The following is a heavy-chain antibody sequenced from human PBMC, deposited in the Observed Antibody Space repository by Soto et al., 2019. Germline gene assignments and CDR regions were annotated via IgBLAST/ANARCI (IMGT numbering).Heavy chain of an antibody. D-gene: IGHD4-17*01. Sequence: ETLSLTCAVSGSSISPYYWSWIRQPPGKGLEWIAYIYYSGSTNYNPSLRGRVTISVDTAKNQFSLRLSSVTAADTAVYFCVRVGGYYGDYPNFDYWGQGTLVTVSS. CDR2: IYYSGST. CDR1: GSSISPYY. J-gene: IGHJ4*02. CDR3: VRVGGYYGDYPNFDY. V-gene: IGHV4-59*01.